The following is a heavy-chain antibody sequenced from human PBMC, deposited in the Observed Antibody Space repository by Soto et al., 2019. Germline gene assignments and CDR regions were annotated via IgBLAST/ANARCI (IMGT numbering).Heavy chain of an antibody. V-gene: IGHV3-72*01. CDR2: ARDKPQGYST. Sequence: PGGSLSPSCAVSRLTLSNNYIEWVRHAPGKVREWVGRARDKPQGYSTAYVASVKRRFTTPTDESKNSAYPQLNHLKTEDTAVHYCVRASYFSDSSGYARCLDYWGQGTLVTVSS. CDR1: RLTLSNNY. CDR3: VRASYFSDSSGYARCLDY. J-gene: IGHJ4*02. D-gene: IGHD3-22*01.